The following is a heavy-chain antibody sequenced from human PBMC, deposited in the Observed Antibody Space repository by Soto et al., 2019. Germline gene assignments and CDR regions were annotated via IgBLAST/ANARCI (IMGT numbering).Heavy chain of an antibody. Sequence: QVQLVQCGAEAKKPGSSVKVSCKTSGGTFSSYAINWVRQAPGQGLEWMGGIVPLFRTTNYAQKFQGRVTITADTSTYTVYMELSELRSGDTAVYYCARGGYSSTWSNLLDRSGLDVWGQGTTVTVSS. CDR2: IVPLFRTT. V-gene: IGHV1-69*06. CDR1: GGTFSSYA. J-gene: IGHJ6*02. CDR3: ARGGYSSTWSNLLDRSGLDV. D-gene: IGHD6-13*01.